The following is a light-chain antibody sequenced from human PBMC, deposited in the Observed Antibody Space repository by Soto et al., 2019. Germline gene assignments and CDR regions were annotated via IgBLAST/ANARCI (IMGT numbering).Light chain of an antibody. V-gene: IGLV2-14*01. J-gene: IGLJ1*01. CDR2: EVS. CDR3: SSYTSSNTLEV. CDR1: SSDVGGYNY. Sequence: QSALTQPASVSGSPGQSITISCTGTSSDVGGYNYVSWYQQHPGTAPKLMIYEVSNRPSGVSDRFSGSRSGNTASLTISGLQAEDEADYYCSSYTSSNTLEVFGVGTKVTVL.